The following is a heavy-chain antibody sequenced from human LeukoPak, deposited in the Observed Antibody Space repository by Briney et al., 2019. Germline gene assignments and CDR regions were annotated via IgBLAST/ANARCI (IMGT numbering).Heavy chain of an antibody. V-gene: IGHV1-8*01. CDR1: GYTFTSYD. CDR2: MNPNSGNT. D-gene: IGHD3-22*01. CDR3: ARGFDYYYDSSGYYPTDY. J-gene: IGHJ4*02. Sequence: ASVKVSCKASGYTFTSYDINWVRQATGQGLEWMGWMNPNSGNTGYAQKFQGRVTMTRNTSISTAYMELSSLRSEDTAVYYCARGFDYYYDSSGYYPTDYWGQGTLVTVSS.